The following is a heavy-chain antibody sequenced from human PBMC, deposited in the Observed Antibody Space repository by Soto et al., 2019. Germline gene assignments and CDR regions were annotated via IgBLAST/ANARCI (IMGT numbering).Heavy chain of an antibody. CDR3: ARAVLYSGAEYFQH. V-gene: IGHV4-31*03. CDR2: IYYSGST. D-gene: IGHD6-13*01. J-gene: IGHJ1*01. CDR1: GGSISSGGYY. Sequence: SETLSLTCTVSGGSISSGGYYWSWIRQHPGKGLEWIGYIYYSGSTYYNPSLKSRVTISVDTSKNQFSLKLSSVTAADTAVYYCARAVLYSGAEYFQHWGQGTLVTVSS.